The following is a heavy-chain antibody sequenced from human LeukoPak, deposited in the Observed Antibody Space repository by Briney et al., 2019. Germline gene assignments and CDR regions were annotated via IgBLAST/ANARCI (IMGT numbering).Heavy chain of an antibody. CDR2: ISSSSSYI. CDR1: GFTFSSYG. CDR3: ARDGATMVRGVIIDY. V-gene: IGHV3-21*01. D-gene: IGHD3-10*01. J-gene: IGHJ4*02. Sequence: KTGGSLRLSCAASGFTFSSYGMNWVRQAPGKGLEWVSSISSSSSYIYYADSVKGRFTISRDNAKNSLYLQMNSLRAEDTAVYYCARDGATMVRGVIIDYWGQGTLVTVSS.